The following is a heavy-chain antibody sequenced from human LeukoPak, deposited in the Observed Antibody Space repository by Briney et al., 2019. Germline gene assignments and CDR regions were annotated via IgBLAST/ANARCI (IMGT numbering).Heavy chain of an antibody. J-gene: IGHJ5*02. V-gene: IGHV3-23*01. CDR1: GCTFSSYA. Sequence: AGGSLRLSCAAPGCTFSSYAMSWVRQAAGKWLEWVSAIGGSGGSTYYADSVKGRFTISRYNSKKTLYLQMTSLRAEETAVYYCAKLWYYDFWSGPNWFDPWGQGTLVTVSS. D-gene: IGHD3-3*01. CDR3: AKLWYYDFWSGPNWFDP. CDR2: IGGSGGST.